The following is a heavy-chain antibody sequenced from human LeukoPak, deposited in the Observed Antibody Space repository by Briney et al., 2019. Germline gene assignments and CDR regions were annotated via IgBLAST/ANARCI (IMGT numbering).Heavy chain of an antibody. CDR3: AREYDFWSGSRGAFDI. V-gene: IGHV3-30-3*01. CDR2: ISYDGSNK. CDR1: GFTFSSYA. D-gene: IGHD3-3*01. J-gene: IGHJ3*02. Sequence: GGSLRLSCAASGFTFSSYAMHWVRQAPGKGLEWVAVISYDGSNKYYADSVKGRFTISRDNSKNTLYLQMNSLRAEDTAVYYCAREYDFWSGSRGAFDIWGQGTMVTVSS.